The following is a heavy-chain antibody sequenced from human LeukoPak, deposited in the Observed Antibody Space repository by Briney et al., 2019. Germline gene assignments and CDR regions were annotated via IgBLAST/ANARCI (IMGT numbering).Heavy chain of an antibody. Sequence: GGSLRLSCAASGFTVSSNYMSWVRQAPGKGLEWVSVIYSGGSTYYADSVKGRFTISRDNSKNTLYLQMNSLRAEDTAVYYCARERGTARDYYYFYMDVWGKGTTVTVSS. J-gene: IGHJ6*03. CDR3: ARERGTARDYYYFYMDV. V-gene: IGHV3-66*02. CDR2: IYSGGST. CDR1: GFTVSSNY. D-gene: IGHD5-18*01.